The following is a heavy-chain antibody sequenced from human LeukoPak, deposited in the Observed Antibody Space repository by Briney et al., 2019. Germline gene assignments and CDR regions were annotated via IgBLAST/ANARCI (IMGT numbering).Heavy chain of an antibody. D-gene: IGHD3-22*01. J-gene: IGHJ6*02. CDR3: ARVYDSSGYYFYYYYYGMDV. V-gene: IGHV4-59*01. Sequence: PSETLSLTCTVSGGSISSYFWSWIRQPPGKGLEWVGYISNSGSTNYNPSLKSRVTISVDTSKNQFSLKLSSVTAADTAVYYCARVYDSSGYYFYYYYYGMDVWGQGTTVTVSS. CDR2: ISNSGST. CDR1: GGSISSYF.